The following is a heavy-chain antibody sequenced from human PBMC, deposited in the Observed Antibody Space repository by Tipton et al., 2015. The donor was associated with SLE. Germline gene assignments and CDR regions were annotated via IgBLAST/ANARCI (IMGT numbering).Heavy chain of an antibody. CDR3: ARLGHFDWLFLDY. CDR1: GGSISSSSYY. D-gene: IGHD3-9*01. CDR2: IYYSGST. J-gene: IGHJ4*02. Sequence: GLVKPSETLSLTCTVSGGSISSSSYYWGWIRQPPGKGLEWIGYIYYSGSTYYNPSLKSRVTISVDTSKNQFSLKLSSVTAADTAVYYCARLGHFDWLFLDYWGQGTLVTVSS. V-gene: IGHV4-39*07.